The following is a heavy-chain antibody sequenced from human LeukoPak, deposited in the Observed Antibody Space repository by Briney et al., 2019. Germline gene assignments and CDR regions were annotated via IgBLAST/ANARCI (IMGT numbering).Heavy chain of an antibody. Sequence: KDSETLSLTCVVSGGSVSGYYWGWIRQPPGRGLEWIGYVYYSGSTNYNPSFKSRITISVDTSRNQFSLQLSSVTAADTAVYYCARIHRYCSGGACYVLDNWGQGTLVAVSS. CDR2: VYYSGST. V-gene: IGHV4-59*02. D-gene: IGHD2-15*01. CDR1: GGSVSGYY. J-gene: IGHJ4*02. CDR3: ARIHRYCSGGACYVLDN.